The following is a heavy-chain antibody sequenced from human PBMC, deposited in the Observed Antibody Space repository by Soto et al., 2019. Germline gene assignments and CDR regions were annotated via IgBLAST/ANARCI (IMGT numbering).Heavy chain of an antibody. CDR3: ARERGALDI. CDR1: GYSFTSYD. CDR2: MNPNSGST. V-gene: IGHV1-8*01. Sequence: QVQLVQSGAEVKKPGASVKVSCKASGYSFTSYDINWVRQANGQGLEGMGWMNPNSGSTVYAQKFQGRVTMIRNTPLSTAYMELSSLRSEDTAVYYSARERGALDIWGQGTMVTVSS. J-gene: IGHJ3*02.